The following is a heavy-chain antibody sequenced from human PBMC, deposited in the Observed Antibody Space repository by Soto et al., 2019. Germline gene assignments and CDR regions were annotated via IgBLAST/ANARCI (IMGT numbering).Heavy chain of an antibody. CDR1: GFTFSGYG. J-gene: IGHJ5*02. Sequence: QVQLVESGGGVVQPGRSLRLSCAASGFTFSGYGMHWVRQGPGKGLEWVAVISYDGINKYYADSVKVRFTISRDNSKNTMNLQMNSLRDEDTAVYYCATGATGRTSDWFDPWGQGTLVTVSS. D-gene: IGHD1-1*01. CDR2: ISYDGINK. V-gene: IGHV3-30*03. CDR3: ATGATGRTSDWFDP.